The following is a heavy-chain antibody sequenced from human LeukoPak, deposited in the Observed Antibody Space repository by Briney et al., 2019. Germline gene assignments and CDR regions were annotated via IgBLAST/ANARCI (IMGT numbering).Heavy chain of an antibody. Sequence: GRSLRLSCAASGFTFSSYGMHWVRQAPGKGLEWVAVISYDGSNKYYADSVKGRFTISRDNSKNTLYLQMNSLRAEDTAVYYCAKGEGSSSSWLVPETIDYWGQGTLVTVSS. CDR1: GFTFSSYG. D-gene: IGHD6-19*01. CDR3: AKGEGSSSSWLVPETIDY. CDR2: ISYDGSNK. J-gene: IGHJ4*02. V-gene: IGHV3-30*18.